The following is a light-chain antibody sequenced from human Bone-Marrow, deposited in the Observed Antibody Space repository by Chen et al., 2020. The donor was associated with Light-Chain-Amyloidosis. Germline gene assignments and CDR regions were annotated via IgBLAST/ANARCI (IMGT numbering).Light chain of an antibody. Sequence: QSMLTQPPSASVTPGQRVTLSCSGSNLGSTQVYWYRQLPGMAPKIVIYRSDHRPAGVPDRFSGSKSGTSASLAISGRRSEDEADYYCVAWDDILSAVIFGGGTKLTVL. V-gene: IGLV1-47*01. CDR1: NLGSTQ. CDR3: VAWDDILSAVI. CDR2: RSD. J-gene: IGLJ2*01.